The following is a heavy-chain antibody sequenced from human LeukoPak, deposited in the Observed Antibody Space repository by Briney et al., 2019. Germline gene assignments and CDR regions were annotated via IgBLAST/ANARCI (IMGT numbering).Heavy chain of an antibody. Sequence: KPSETLSLTCAVYGGSFSGYYWSWIRQPPGKGLEWIGEINHSGSTNYNPSLKSRVTISVDTSKNQFSLKLSSVTAADTAVYYCARGRDFWERDYWGQGTLVTVSS. D-gene: IGHD3-3*01. CDR2: INHSGST. CDR1: GGSFSGYY. J-gene: IGHJ4*02. CDR3: ARGRDFWERDY. V-gene: IGHV4-34*01.